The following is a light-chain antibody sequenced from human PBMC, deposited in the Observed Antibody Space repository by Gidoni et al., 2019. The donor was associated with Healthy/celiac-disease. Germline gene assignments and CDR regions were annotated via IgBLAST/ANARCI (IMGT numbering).Light chain of an antibody. Sequence: EIVLTQSPGTLSLSPGARATLSCSASQSVSSSYFAWYQQKPGQAPRLLIYGASSRATGIPDRFSGSGSGTDFTLTISRLEPEDFAVYYCQQYGSSPWTFXXXTKVEIK. CDR3: QQYGSSPWT. CDR2: GAS. CDR1: QSVSSSY. V-gene: IGKV3-20*01. J-gene: IGKJ1*01.